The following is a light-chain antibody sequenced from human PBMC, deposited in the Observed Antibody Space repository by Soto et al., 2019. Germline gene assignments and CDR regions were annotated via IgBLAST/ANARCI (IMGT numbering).Light chain of an antibody. V-gene: IGKV3D-20*02. Sequence: EIVLTQSPGTLSLSPGERATLSCRATESVVSNYLAWYQLKPGQAPRLLIYDASSRATGIPDRFSGSGSGTDFTLTISRLEPEDFAVYYCQQRSNWWTFGQGTKVEIK. CDR3: QQRSNWWT. CDR1: ESVVSNY. J-gene: IGKJ1*01. CDR2: DAS.